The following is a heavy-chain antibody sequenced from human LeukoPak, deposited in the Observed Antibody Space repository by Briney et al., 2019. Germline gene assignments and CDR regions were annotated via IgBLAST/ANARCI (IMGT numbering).Heavy chain of an antibody. J-gene: IGHJ4*02. CDR3: ARDGRFAAYEPDY. Sequence: ASVKVSCKASGYTFTAYYMHWVRLAPGLGLEWMGWITPNSGGTKYAQRFQGRVTMTRDTSISTAYMELSGLRSDDTAVYYCARDGRFAAYEPDYWGQGTLVTVSS. CDR2: ITPNSGGT. V-gene: IGHV1-2*02. D-gene: IGHD1-26*01. CDR1: GYTFTAYY.